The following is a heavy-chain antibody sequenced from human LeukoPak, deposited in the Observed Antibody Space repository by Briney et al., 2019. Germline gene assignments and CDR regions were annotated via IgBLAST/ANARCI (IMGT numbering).Heavy chain of an antibody. J-gene: IGHJ6*03. CDR3: ARDGYSYAPWYYYYMDV. CDR2: ISSSSSYI. V-gene: IGHV3-21*01. CDR1: GFTFSGYS. Sequence: PGGSLRLSCAASGFTFSGYSMNWVRQTPGKGLEWVSSISSSSSYIYYADSVKGRFTISRDNAKNSLYLQMNSLRAEDTAVYYCARDGYSYAPWYYYYMDVWGKGTTVTVSS. D-gene: IGHD5-18*01.